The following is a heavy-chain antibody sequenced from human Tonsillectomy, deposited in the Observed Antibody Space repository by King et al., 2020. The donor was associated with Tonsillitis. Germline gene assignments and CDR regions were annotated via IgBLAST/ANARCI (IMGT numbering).Heavy chain of an antibody. CDR3: ARDRPCSSASCYGGSWFDP. D-gene: IGHD2-2*01. CDR2: INPSGGTT. CDR1: GYTFTSYY. Sequence: VQLVESGAEVKKPGASVKVSCKASGYTFTSYYMHWVRQAPGQGLEWVGMINPSGGTTSYAQKFQGRVTMTRDTSTNTVYMELSSLRYEDTAVYYCARDRPCSSASCYGGSWFDPWGQGTLVTVCS. V-gene: IGHV1-46*01. J-gene: IGHJ5*02.